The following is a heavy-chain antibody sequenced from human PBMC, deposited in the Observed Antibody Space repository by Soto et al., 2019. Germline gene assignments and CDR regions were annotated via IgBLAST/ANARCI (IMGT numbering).Heavy chain of an antibody. CDR3: ARSRSNYGSGSYLHFDY. J-gene: IGHJ4*02. CDR2: ISGSGGGT. CDR1: GFTFSSYA. V-gene: IGHV3-23*01. D-gene: IGHD3-10*01. Sequence: GGSLRLSCAASGFTFSSYAMSWVRQAPGKGLEWVSAISGSGGGTYYADSVKGRFTISRDNSKNTLYLQMNSLRAEDTAVYYCARSRSNYGSGSYLHFDYWGQGTLVTVSS.